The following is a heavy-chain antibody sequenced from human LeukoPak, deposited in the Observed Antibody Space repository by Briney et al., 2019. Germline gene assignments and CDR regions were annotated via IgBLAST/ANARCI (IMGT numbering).Heavy chain of an antibody. J-gene: IGHJ4*02. CDR3: ARLISRRDGYNSDY. Sequence: SETLSLTCTVSGGSISSGSYYWSWIRQPAGKGLEWIGRIYTSGSTNYSPSLKSRVTISVDTSKNQFSLKLSSVTAADTAVYYCARLISRRDGYNSDYWGQGTLVTVSS. D-gene: IGHD5-24*01. V-gene: IGHV4-61*02. CDR2: IYTSGST. CDR1: GGSISSGSYY.